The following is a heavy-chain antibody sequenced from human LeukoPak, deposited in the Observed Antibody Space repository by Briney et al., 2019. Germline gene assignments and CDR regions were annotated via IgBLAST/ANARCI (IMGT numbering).Heavy chain of an antibody. CDR3: ARDPDLRRGYDGEGY. Sequence: GGSLRLSCAASGFTFSSYWMSWVRQAPGKWLEPVANIKQDGSEKNYVDSVKGRFTISRDNAKNSLYLQMNSLRAEDTAAYYCARDPDLRRGYDGEGYWGQGTLVTVSS. D-gene: IGHD5-12*01. CDR2: IKQDGSEK. CDR1: GFTFSSYW. V-gene: IGHV3-7*05. J-gene: IGHJ4*02.